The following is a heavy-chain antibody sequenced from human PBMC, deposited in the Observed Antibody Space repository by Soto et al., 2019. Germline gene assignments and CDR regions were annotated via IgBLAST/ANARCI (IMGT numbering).Heavy chain of an antibody. CDR1: GDSIKNYF. CDR3: ARDPGYCTNGVCPIFDF. CDR2: FYHSGTT. J-gene: IGHJ4*02. V-gene: IGHV4-59*01. Sequence: SETLSLTCTVSGDSIKNYFWSWVRQPPGKGLEWIGHFYHSGTTNYSPALKSRVTISIDQSKNQFSLRLNSVTAADTAVYFCARDPGYCTNGVCPIFDFWGQGIQVTVSS. D-gene: IGHD2-8*01.